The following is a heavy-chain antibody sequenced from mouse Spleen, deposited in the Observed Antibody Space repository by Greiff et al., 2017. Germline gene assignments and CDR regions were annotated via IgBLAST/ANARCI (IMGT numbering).Heavy chain of an antibody. V-gene: IGHV1-9*01. CDR2: ILPGRDNP. CDR1: GYTFTGYW. CDR3: ARGMHYFFDS. J-gene: IGHJ2*01. Sequence: QVQLQQSGTELMKPGASVILSCKAIGYTFTGYWIEWVKQRPGHGLEWIGEILPGRDNPNYSEKFKGKATFTADISSNTAYMQLSSLTTDDSAIYYCARGMHYFFDSWGQGTTLTVSS. D-gene: IGHD1-1*02.